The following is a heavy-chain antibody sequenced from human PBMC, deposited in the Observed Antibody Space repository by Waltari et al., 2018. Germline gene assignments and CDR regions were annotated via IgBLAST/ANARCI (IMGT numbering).Heavy chain of an antibody. CDR3: ARHGSGSYRDY. J-gene: IGHJ4*02. CDR1: GYSISSGYY. Sequence: QVQLQESGPGLVKPSETLSLTCAVSGYSISSGYYWGWIRQPPGKGLEWIGGIYQSGGTYYNPSLKSRVTISVDTSKNQFSLKLSSVTAADTAVYYCARHGSGSYRDYWGQGTLVTVSS. D-gene: IGHD3-10*01. V-gene: IGHV4-38-2*01. CDR2: IYQSGGT.